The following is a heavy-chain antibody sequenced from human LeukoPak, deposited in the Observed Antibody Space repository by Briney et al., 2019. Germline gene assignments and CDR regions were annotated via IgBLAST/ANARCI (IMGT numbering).Heavy chain of an antibody. CDR3: ARVPFSSGSN. CDR1: GYSISSGYY. J-gene: IGHJ4*02. V-gene: IGHV4-38-2*02. Sequence: SETLSLTCTVSGYSISSGYYWGWIRQPPGKGLEWIGSIYHSGSTYYNPSLKSRVTISVDTSKNQFSLKLSSVTAADTAVYYCARVPFSSGSNWGQGTLVTVSS. CDR2: IYHSGST. D-gene: IGHD6-19*01.